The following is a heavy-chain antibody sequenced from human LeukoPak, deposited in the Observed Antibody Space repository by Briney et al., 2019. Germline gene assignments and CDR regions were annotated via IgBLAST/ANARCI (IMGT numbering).Heavy chain of an antibody. CDR2: VHYRGST. J-gene: IGHJ1*01. V-gene: IGHV4-59*08. Sequence: SETLSLTCTVSGGSISDYYWSWIAQPPGKGLEWIGYVHYRGSTIYNPSLKSRVTILLDTPNKQFSLRLTSVTAADTAVYYCARGTDFQRSGQGTLVTVSS. CDR3: ARGTDFQR. CDR1: GGSISDYY.